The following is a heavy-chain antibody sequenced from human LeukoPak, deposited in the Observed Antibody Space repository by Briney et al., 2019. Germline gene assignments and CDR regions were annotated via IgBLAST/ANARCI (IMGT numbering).Heavy chain of an antibody. CDR2: ISGSGGST. D-gene: IGHD1-26*01. Sequence: GGSLRLSCAASGFTFSSYAMSWVRQAPGKGLEWVSAISGSGGSTYYADSVKGRFTISRDNSKNTLYLQMNSLRAEDTAVYYCAKDTPYSGSYWHDAFDIWAKGQWSPSLQ. V-gene: IGHV3-23*01. CDR3: AKDTPYSGSYWHDAFDI. CDR1: GFTFSSYA. J-gene: IGHJ3*02.